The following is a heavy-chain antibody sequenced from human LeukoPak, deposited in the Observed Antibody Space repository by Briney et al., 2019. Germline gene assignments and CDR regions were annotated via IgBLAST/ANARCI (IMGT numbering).Heavy chain of an antibody. J-gene: IGHJ3*01. D-gene: IGHD3-22*01. V-gene: IGHV4-39*07. Sequence: SETLSLTCTVSGGSISSSSYYWGWIRQPPGKGLEWIGEINHSGSTNYNPSLKSRVTISVDTSKNQFSLKLSSVTAADTAVYYCARERYLYYYDSSGYYYRAGYTVWGQGTMVTVSS. CDR1: GGSISSSSYY. CDR3: ARERYLYYYDSSGYYYRAGYTV. CDR2: INHSGST.